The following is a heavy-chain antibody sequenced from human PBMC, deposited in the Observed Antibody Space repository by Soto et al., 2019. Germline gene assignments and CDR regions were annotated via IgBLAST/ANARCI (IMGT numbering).Heavy chain of an antibody. D-gene: IGHD2-8*02. CDR3: ARDHGTDTFDY. V-gene: IGHV3-23*01. CDR2: ISGSGGST. Sequence: GGSLRLSCAASGFTFSRYAMSWIRQAPGKGLEWVSAISGSGGSTYYADSVKGRFTISRDNSKNTLYLQMNSLRAEDTAVYYCARDHGTDTFDYWGQGTLVTVSS. J-gene: IGHJ4*02. CDR1: GFTFSRYA.